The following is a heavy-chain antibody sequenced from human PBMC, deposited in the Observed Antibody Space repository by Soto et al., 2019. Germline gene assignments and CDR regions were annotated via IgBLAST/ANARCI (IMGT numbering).Heavy chain of an antibody. J-gene: IGHJ4*02. CDR1: GYTFTSYG. CDR2: TSAYNGNT. Sequence: ASVKVSCKASGYTFTSYGISWVRQAPGQGLEWMGWTSAYNGNTNYAQKLQGRVTMTTDTSTSTAYMELRSLRSDDTAVYYCARGGERITMIVVVPATFDYWGQGTLVTVSS. CDR3: ARGGERITMIVVVPATFDY. D-gene: IGHD3-22*01. V-gene: IGHV1-18*01.